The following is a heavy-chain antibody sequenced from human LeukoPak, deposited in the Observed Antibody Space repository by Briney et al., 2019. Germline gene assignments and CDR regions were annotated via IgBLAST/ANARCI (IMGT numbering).Heavy chain of an antibody. CDR1: GGSISGYY. D-gene: IGHD4-11*01. V-gene: IGHV4-4*08. Sequence: PSETLSLTCTVSGGSISGYYWSWIRQPPGKGLEWIGHIYSSRYSSYNPSLKSRVTLSVDTSKNHFSLKVTSVTAADTAMYYCAGNDYGNDDFDHWGQGTLVSVSS. CDR3: AGNDYGNDDFDH. J-gene: IGHJ4*02. CDR2: IYSSRYS.